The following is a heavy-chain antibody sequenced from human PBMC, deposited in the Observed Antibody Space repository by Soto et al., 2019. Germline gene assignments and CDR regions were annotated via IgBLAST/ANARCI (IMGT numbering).Heavy chain of an antibody. CDR1: GGSFRGYY. Sequence: PSETLSLTCAVYGGSFRGYYWSWIRQPPGKGLEWIGEINHSGSTNYNPSLKSRVTISVETSKNHFSLKLISVTAADTDLYYCARGVYDFWSGYSFRYYYYGMDVWGQGTTVTVSS. D-gene: IGHD3-3*01. CDR3: ARGVYDFWSGYSFRYYYYGMDV. J-gene: IGHJ6*02. CDR2: INHSGST. V-gene: IGHV4-34*01.